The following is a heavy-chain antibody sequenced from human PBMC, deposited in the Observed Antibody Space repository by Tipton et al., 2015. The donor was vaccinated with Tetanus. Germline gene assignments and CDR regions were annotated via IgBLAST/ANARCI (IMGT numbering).Heavy chain of an antibody. CDR2: IYYRGNT. Sequence: LRLSCTVSGGSISSTNHYWGWIRQPPGEGLEWIGNIYYRGNTYYNPSLRSRVTISVDTSRNQFSLKLKSVTPADTAMYYCARDHRLSASYAGWFDPWGQGTLVTVSS. V-gene: IGHV4-39*07. J-gene: IGHJ5*02. CDR1: GGSISSTNHY. CDR3: ARDHRLSASYAGWFDP. D-gene: IGHD2-8*01.